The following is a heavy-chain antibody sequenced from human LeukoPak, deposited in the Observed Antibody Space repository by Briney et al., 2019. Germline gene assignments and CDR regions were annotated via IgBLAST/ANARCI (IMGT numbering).Heavy chain of an antibody. V-gene: IGHV3-74*01. Sequence: GGSLRLSCAASGLTFSSHWMHWVRQAPGKGLVWVSRITNDGSSTTYADSVKGRFTISRDNAKKSLFLQMNSLRAEDTAVYYCARQNTPHGNFDYWGQGTLVTVSS. CDR1: GLTFSSHW. CDR2: ITNDGSST. J-gene: IGHJ4*02. D-gene: IGHD5-24*01. CDR3: ARQNTPHGNFDY.